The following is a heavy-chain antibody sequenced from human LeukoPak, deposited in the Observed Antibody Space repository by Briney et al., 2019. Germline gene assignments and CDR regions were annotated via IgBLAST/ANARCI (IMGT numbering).Heavy chain of an antibody. V-gene: IGHV1-2*02. CDR3: ARGDDSSGYYSYYYYYMDV. CDR1: GYTFTGYY. CDR2: INPNSGGT. D-gene: IGHD3-22*01. Sequence: ASVKVSCKASGYTFTGYYMHWLRQAPGQGLEWMGWINPNSGGTNYAQKFQGRVTITRDTSISTAYMELSRLRSDDTAVYYCARGDDSSGYYSYYYYYMDVWGKGTTVTVSS. J-gene: IGHJ6*03.